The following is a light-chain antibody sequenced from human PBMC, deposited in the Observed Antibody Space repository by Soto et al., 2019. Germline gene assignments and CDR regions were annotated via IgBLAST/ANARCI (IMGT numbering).Light chain of an antibody. Sequence: EIVLTQSPGTLSLSPGERATLSCRASQSVSSSYLAWYQQKPGQAPRLLIYDTSSRATGIPDRFSGSGSGTDFTLTISRLEPEDFAVYYCQQYGNSPFTFGPRTKVDIK. J-gene: IGKJ3*01. CDR3: QQYGNSPFT. V-gene: IGKV3-20*01. CDR1: QSVSSSY. CDR2: DTS.